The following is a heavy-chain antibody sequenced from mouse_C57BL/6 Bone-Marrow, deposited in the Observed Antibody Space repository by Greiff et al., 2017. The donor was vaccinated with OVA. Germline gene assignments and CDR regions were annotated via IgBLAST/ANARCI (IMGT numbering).Heavy chain of an antibody. J-gene: IGHJ3*01. CDR3: ARPPYYSNPWFAY. V-gene: IGHV1-81*01. Sequence: VQLQESGAELARPGASVKLSCTASGYTFTRYGISWVKQRTGQGLEWIGEIYPRSGNTYYNEKFKGKATLTAAKSSSTAYMELRSLTSEDSAVYFCARPPYYSNPWFAYWGQGTLVTVSA. D-gene: IGHD2-5*01. CDR2: IYPRSGNT. CDR1: GYTFTRYG.